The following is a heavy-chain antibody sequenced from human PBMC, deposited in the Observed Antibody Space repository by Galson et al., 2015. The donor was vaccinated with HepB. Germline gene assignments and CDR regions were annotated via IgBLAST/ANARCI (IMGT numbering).Heavy chain of an antibody. CDR2: IIPISGTGIFGTV. CDR1: GGTFSNYP. CDR3: ARGGHIVVLTADPTMKWFDP. D-gene: IGHD2-21*02. J-gene: IGHJ5*02. Sequence: SVKVSCKASGGTFSNYPISWVRQAPGQGIEWMGGIIPISGTGIFGTVNYAQKFQGRVTITADGSTSTAYMELSSLRSEDTAVYYCARGGHIVVLTADPTMKWFDPWGQGTLVTVSS. V-gene: IGHV1-69*13.